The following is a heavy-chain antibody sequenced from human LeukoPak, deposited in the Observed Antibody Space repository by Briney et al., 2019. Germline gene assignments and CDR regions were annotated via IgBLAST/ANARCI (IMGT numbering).Heavy chain of an antibody. CDR1: GGSFSGYY. J-gene: IGHJ6*02. CDR2: IYYSGST. D-gene: IGHD2/OR15-2a*01. Sequence: SETLSLTCAVYGGSFSGYYWSWIRQPPGKGLEWIGYIYYSGSTNYNPSLKSRVTISVDTSKNQFSLKLSSVTAADTAVYYCAREVRISYYYGMDVWGQGTTVTVSS. V-gene: IGHV4-59*12. CDR3: AREVRISYYYGMDV.